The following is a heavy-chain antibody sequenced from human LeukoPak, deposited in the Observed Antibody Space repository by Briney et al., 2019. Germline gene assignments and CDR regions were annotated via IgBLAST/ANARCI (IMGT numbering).Heavy chain of an antibody. J-gene: IGHJ4*02. Sequence: PGGSLRLSCAASGFTFSDYYMSWIRQAPGKGLEWVSYISSSGSTIYYADSVKGRFTISRDNAKNSLYLQMNSLRADDTAVYYCARDFWGQQLVEPFDYWGQGTLVTVSS. CDR2: ISSSGSTI. CDR1: GFTFSDYY. CDR3: ARDFWGQQLVEPFDY. V-gene: IGHV3-11*04. D-gene: IGHD6-13*01.